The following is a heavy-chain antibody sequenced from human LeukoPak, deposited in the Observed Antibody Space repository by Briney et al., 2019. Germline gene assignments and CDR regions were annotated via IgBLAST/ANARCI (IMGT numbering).Heavy chain of an antibody. CDR1: GGSISSYY. CDR2: IYYSGST. CDR3: AGHADTAMDPSYYFDY. Sequence: SETLSLTCTVSGGSISSYYWSWIRQPPGKGLEWIGYIYYSGSTNYNPSLKSRVTISVDTSKNQFSLKLSSVTAADTAVYYCAGHADTAMDPSYYFDYWGQGTLVTVSS. D-gene: IGHD5-18*01. V-gene: IGHV4-59*08. J-gene: IGHJ4*02.